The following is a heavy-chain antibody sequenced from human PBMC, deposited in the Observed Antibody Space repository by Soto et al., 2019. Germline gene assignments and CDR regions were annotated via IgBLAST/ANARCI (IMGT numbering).Heavy chain of an antibody. V-gene: IGHV1-18*01. CDR2: VSTNDDRT. CDR3: ARELNTESSAYYSFAF. D-gene: IGHD3-22*01. CDR1: GYIFTAYG. Sequence: QVQLVQSGPEVKMPGASVQVSCKTSGYIFTAYGLAWLRQAPGQRPEWMGWVSTNDDRTNYAQKFQGRVTMTTDRSTTTTSMELRSLRPDDTAVYYCARELNTESSAYYSFAFWGQGTLVTVSS. J-gene: IGHJ4*02.